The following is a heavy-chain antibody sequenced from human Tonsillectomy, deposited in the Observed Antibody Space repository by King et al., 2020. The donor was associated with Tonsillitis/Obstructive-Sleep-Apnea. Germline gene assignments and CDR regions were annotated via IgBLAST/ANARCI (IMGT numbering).Heavy chain of an antibody. CDR1: GYSFSNYW. CDR2: IYPSDSDT. V-gene: IGHV5-51*01. Sequence: VQLVESGAEVKKPGESLKISCKGSGYSFSNYWIGWVRQMPGKGLEWMGIIYPSDSDTTYSPSFQGQVTISVDKSSTTAYLQWGSLTASDTAMYYCARQGLYGGNPDYWGQGTLVTVSS. CDR3: ARQGLYGGNPDY. J-gene: IGHJ4*02. D-gene: IGHD4-23*01.